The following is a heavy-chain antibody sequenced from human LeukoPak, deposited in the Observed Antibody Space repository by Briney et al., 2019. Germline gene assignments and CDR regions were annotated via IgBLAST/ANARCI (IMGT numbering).Heavy chain of an antibody. CDR2: IYTSGST. CDR1: GGSISSGSYY. CDR3: ARSQDDSSGYYPDY. Sequence: PSEPLSLTCTVSGGSISSGSYYWSWIRQPAGKGLEWIGRIYTSGSTNYNPSLKSRVTISVDTSKNQFSLKLSSVTAADTAVYYCARSQDDSSGYYPDYWGQGTLVTVSS. J-gene: IGHJ4*02. D-gene: IGHD3-22*01. V-gene: IGHV4-61*02.